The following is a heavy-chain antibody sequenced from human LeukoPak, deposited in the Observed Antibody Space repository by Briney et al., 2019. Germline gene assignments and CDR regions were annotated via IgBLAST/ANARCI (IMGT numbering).Heavy chain of an antibody. D-gene: IGHD2-15*01. CDR2: ISAYNGNT. Sequence: ASVKVSCKASGYSFTTYGFTWVRQAPGQGLEWMGWISAYNGNTNYAQKLQGRVTMTTDTSTSTAYMELRSLRSDDTAVYYCARAPGYCSGGSCLSWFDPWGQGTLVTVSS. V-gene: IGHV1-18*04. CDR1: GYSFTTYG. J-gene: IGHJ5*02. CDR3: ARAPGYCSGGSCLSWFDP.